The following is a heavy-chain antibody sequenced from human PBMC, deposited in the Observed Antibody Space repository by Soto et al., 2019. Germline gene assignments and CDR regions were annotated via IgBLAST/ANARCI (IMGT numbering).Heavy chain of an antibody. CDR2: ISGSGGST. D-gene: IGHD2-2*01. CDR1: GFTFSSYA. Sequence: EVQLLESGGGLVQPGGSLRLSCAASGFTFSSYAMSWVRQAPGKGLEWVSAISGSGGSTYYADSVKGRFTISRDNSKNTLYLQMNSLRAEDTAVYYCASLGYCSSTSCYRAFDIWGQGTMVTVSS. J-gene: IGHJ3*02. CDR3: ASLGYCSSTSCYRAFDI. V-gene: IGHV3-23*01.